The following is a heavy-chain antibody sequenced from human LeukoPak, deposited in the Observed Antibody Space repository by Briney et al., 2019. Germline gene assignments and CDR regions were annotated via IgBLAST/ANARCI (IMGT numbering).Heavy chain of an antibody. V-gene: IGHV3-66*01. D-gene: IGHD4-23*01. CDR3: ARDTTTVVPPRDY. J-gene: IGHJ4*02. Sequence: GGSLRLSCAASGFTVSSNYMSWVRQAPGKGLEWVSVIYSGGSTYYADSVKGRFTISRDNSKNTLYLQMNSLRAEDTAVYYCARDTTTVVPPRDYWGLGTLVTVSS. CDR1: GFTVSSNY. CDR2: IYSGGST.